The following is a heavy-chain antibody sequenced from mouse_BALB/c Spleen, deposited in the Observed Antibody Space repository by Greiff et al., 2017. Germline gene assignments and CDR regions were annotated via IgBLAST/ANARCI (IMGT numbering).Heavy chain of an antibody. Sequence: QFQLQQSGAELVRPGSSVKISCKASGYAFSSYWMNWVKQRPGQGLEWIGQIYPGDGDTNYNGKFKGKATLTADKSSSTAYMQLSSLTSEDSAVYFCARDDGNPFAYWGQGTLVTVSA. V-gene: IGHV1-80*01. D-gene: IGHD2-1*01. J-gene: IGHJ3*01. CDR1: GYAFSSYW. CDR2: IYPGDGDT. CDR3: ARDDGNPFAY.